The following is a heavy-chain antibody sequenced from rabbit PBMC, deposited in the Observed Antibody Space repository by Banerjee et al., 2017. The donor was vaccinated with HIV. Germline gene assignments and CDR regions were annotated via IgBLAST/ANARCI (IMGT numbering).Heavy chain of an antibody. Sequence: QEQLEESGGGLVKPEGSLTLTCKASGFSFSNKYVMCWVRQAPGKGLEWIACINTSSGNTVYASWAKGRFTISKTSSTTVTLQMTSLTAADTATYFCASYTGGVASYAYASTRLDLWGPGTLVTVS. J-gene: IGHJ3*01. CDR2: INTSSGNT. D-gene: IGHD6-1*01. CDR3: ASYTGGVASYAYASTRLDL. V-gene: IGHV1S45*01. CDR1: GFSFSNKYV.